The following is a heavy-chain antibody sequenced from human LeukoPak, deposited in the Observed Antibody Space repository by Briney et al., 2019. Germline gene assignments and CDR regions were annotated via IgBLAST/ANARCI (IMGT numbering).Heavy chain of an antibody. CDR2: ISGSGSRT. Sequence: GGSLRLSCAASGFTFSSYAMSWVRQAPGKGLEWVSVISGSGSRTYYADSVKGRFTISRDNSKNTLYLQMNSLRAEDTAIYYCANPPTVTSFHYWGQGTLVTVSS. CDR1: GFTFSSYA. CDR3: ANPPTVTSFHY. D-gene: IGHD4-11*01. V-gene: IGHV3-23*01. J-gene: IGHJ4*02.